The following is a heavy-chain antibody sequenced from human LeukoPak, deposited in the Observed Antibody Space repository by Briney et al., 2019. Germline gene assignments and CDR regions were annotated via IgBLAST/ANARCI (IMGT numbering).Heavy chain of an antibody. CDR1: GYTFTSYD. V-gene: IGHV1-8*03. Sequence: GASVKVSCKASGYTFTSYDINWVRQATGQGLEWMGWMNPNSGNTGYAQKFQGRVTITRNTSISTAYMELSSLRSEDTAVYYCARDAAPIAAAANWFDPWGQGTLVTVSS. CDR2: MNPNSGNT. J-gene: IGHJ5*02. CDR3: ARDAAPIAAAANWFDP. D-gene: IGHD6-13*01.